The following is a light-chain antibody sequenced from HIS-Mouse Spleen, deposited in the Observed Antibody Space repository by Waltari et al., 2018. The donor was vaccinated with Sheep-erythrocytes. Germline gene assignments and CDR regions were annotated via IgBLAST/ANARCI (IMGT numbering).Light chain of an antibody. CDR2: DVS. Sequence: QSALTQPRSVSGSPGKSVTISCTGTSSHGCRYNYVPWYQPHPGKAPKLMIYDVSKRPSGVPDRISGSKSGNTASLTISGLQAEDEADYYCCSYAGSYNHVFATGTKVTVL. V-gene: IGLV2-11*02. CDR3: CSYAGSYNHV. CDR1: SSHGCRYNY. J-gene: IGLJ1*01.